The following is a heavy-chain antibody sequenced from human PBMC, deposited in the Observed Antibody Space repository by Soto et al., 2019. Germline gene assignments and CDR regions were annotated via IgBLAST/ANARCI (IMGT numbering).Heavy chain of an antibody. CDR3: AREAGGGYYDSSGYHPRFDY. J-gene: IGHJ4*02. Sequence: QVQLVQSGAEVKKPGSSVKVSCKASGGTFSSYAIIWVRQAPGQGLEWMGGSIPIFGTANYAQKFQGRVTITADESTSTAYMELSSLRSEDTAVYYCAREAGGGYYDSSGYHPRFDYWGQGTLVTVSS. V-gene: IGHV1-69*01. D-gene: IGHD3-22*01. CDR2: SIPIFGTA. CDR1: GGTFSSYA.